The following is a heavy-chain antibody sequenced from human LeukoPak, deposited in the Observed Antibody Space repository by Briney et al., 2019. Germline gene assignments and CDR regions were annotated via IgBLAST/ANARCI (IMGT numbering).Heavy chain of an antibody. Sequence: GSLRLSCAASGSTLSDYYMTWIRQAPGKGLEWISYIGNGGSNIMLYADSVKGRFTVFRDYAKNSLYLQMNSLRAEDTAVYYCARDKSNKGHDCWGQGTLVTVSS. V-gene: IGHV3-11*01. CDR3: ARDKSNKGHDC. J-gene: IGHJ4*02. CDR1: GSTLSDYY. CDR2: IGNGGSNIM.